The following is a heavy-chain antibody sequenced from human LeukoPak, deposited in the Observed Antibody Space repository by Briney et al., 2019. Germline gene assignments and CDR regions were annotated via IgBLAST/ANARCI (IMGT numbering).Heavy chain of an antibody. Sequence: ASVKVSCKASGGTFSSYAISWVRQAPGQGLEWMGWISAYNGNTNYAQKLQGRVTMTTDTSTSTAYMELRSLRSDDTAVYYCARDEIGIAAAGLDYWGQGTLVTVSS. D-gene: IGHD6-13*01. CDR1: GGTFSSYA. CDR2: ISAYNGNT. J-gene: IGHJ4*02. V-gene: IGHV1-18*01. CDR3: ARDEIGIAAAGLDY.